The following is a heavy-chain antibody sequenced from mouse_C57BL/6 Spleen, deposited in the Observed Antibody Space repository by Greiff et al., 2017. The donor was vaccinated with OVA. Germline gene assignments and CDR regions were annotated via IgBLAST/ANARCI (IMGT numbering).Heavy chain of an antibody. J-gene: IGHJ1*03. Sequence: QVQLKQPGAELVKPGASVKLSCKASGYTFTSYWMHWVKQRPGRGLEWIVRIDPNSGGTKYNEKFKSKATLTVDKPSSTAYMQLSSLTSEDSAVYYCARYYSLRGYFDVWGTGTTVTVSS. D-gene: IGHD1-1*01. CDR2: IDPNSGGT. CDR3: ARYYSLRGYFDV. CDR1: GYTFTSYW. V-gene: IGHV1-72*01.